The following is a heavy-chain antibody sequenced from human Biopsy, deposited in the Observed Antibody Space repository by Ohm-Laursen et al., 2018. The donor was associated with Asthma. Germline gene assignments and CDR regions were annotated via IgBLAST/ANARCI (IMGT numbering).Heavy chain of an antibody. D-gene: IGHD7-27*01. CDR3: ARVQKSPGDRWFDP. Sequence: GASVKVSRKAYAYTFIGYHLHWARQAPGEGLEWMGRINPNGGATIYAQKFQGRVTMTRDTSISTAYMELSRLTSDDTAVYYCARVQKSPGDRWFDPWGQGTLVTVSS. CDR2: INPNGGAT. CDR1: AYTFIGYH. J-gene: IGHJ5*02. V-gene: IGHV1-2*06.